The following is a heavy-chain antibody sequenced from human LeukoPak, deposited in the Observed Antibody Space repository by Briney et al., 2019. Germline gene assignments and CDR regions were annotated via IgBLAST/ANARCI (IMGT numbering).Heavy chain of an antibody. Sequence: SETLSLTCTVSGGSVSSGSYYWSWIRQPPGKGLEWIGYIYYSGSTNYNPSLKSRVTISVDTSKKQFSLKLSSVTAADTAVYYCARVGGTNYYYYGMDVWGQGTTVTVSS. V-gene: IGHV4-61*01. D-gene: IGHD1-26*01. CDR1: GGSVSSGSYY. J-gene: IGHJ6*02. CDR2: IYYSGST. CDR3: ARVGGTNYYYYGMDV.